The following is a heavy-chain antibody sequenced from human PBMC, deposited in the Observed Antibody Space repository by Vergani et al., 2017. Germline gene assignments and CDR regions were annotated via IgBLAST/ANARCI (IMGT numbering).Heavy chain of an antibody. D-gene: IGHD3-9*01. CDR1: GFTFSSYA. CDR2: ISGSGGST. Sequence: EVQLLESGGGLVQPGGSLRLSCAASGFTFSSYAMSWVRQAPGKGLGWVSAISGSGGSTYYADSVKGLFTISEDNSKNTLYLQMNSLRAEDTAVYYCAKYDILTGIDDAFDIWGQGTMVTVSS. V-gene: IGHV3-23*01. J-gene: IGHJ3*02. CDR3: AKYDILTGIDDAFDI.